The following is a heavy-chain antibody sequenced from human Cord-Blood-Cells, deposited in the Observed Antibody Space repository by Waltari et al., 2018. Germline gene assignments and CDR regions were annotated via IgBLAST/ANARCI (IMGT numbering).Heavy chain of an antibody. J-gene: IGHJ6*02. CDR2: ISSSSSYI. V-gene: IGHV3-21*01. Sequence: SISSSSSYIYYADSVKGRFTISRDNAKNSLYLQMNSLRAEDTDVYYCARDNGVGAISYYYYGMDVWGQGTTVTVSS. D-gene: IGHD1-26*01. CDR3: ARDNGVGAISYYYYGMDV.